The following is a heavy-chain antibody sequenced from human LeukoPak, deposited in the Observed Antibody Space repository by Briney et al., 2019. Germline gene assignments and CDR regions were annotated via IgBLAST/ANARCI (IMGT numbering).Heavy chain of an antibody. V-gene: IGHV1-18*01. CDR2: ISAYNGNT. Sequence: GASVKVSCKASGYTFTSYGISWVRQAPGQGLEWMGWISAYNGNTNYAQKLQGRVTMTTDTSTSTAYMELRSLRSDDTAVYFCASARDLKAVAGPFDYWGQGTLVTVSS. J-gene: IGHJ4*02. CDR1: GYTFTSYG. D-gene: IGHD6-19*01. CDR3: ASARDLKAVAGPFDY.